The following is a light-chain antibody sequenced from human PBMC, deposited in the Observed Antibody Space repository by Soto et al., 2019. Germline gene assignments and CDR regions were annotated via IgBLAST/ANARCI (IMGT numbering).Light chain of an antibody. CDR1: QGIRDD. CDR2: GAS. J-gene: IGKJ1*01. V-gene: IGKV1-6*01. CDR3: LLDYSYPRT. Sequence: AIQMTQSPSPLSASVGDRVTITCRASQGIRDDLGWYQQKPGKAPKVLIYGASNLQSGVPSRFSGNGSGTDFTLAISSLHPEDCATYYCLLDYSYPRTFGQGTKAEI.